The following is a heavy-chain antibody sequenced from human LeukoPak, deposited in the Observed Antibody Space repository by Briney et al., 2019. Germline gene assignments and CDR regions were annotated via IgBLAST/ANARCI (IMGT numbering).Heavy chain of an antibody. CDR2: MSYDGSNK. CDR1: GFTFSGYA. CDR3: ARETGSAVGSTDFDY. D-gene: IGHD4-17*01. Sequence: GSLRLSCVASGFTFSGYAMHWVRQAPGKGLEWVSVMSYDGSNKYYADSVKGRFTISRDNSKNTLYLQMNSLRAEDTAVYYCARETGSAVGSTDFDYWGQGTLVTVSS. V-gene: IGHV3-30-3*01. J-gene: IGHJ4*02.